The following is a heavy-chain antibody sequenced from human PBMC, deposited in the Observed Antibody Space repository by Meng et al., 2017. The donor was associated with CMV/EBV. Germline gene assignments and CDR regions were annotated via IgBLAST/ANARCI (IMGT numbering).Heavy chain of an antibody. D-gene: IGHD3-22*01. V-gene: IGHV4-39*07. CDR3: AMGVVTMIVVYDP. CDR2: IYYSGST. CDR1: GGSISSSSYY. Sequence: LQESGPGLVKPSETLSLTCTVSGGSISSSSYYWGWIRQPPGKGLEWIGSIYYSGSTYYNPSLKSRVTISVDTSKNQFSLKLSSVTAADTAVYYCAMGVVTMIVVYDPWGQGTLVTVSS. J-gene: IGHJ5*02.